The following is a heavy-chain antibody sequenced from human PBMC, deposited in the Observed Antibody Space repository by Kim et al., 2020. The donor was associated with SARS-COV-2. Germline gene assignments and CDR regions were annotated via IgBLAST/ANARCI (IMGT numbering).Heavy chain of an antibody. CDR2: IYYSGST. CDR3: ASKPRGAQTYYYDSSGDSVRYYYYYGMDV. CDR1: GGSVSSGSYY. Sequence: SETLSLTCTVSGGSVSSGSYYWSWIRQPPGKGLEWIGYIYYSGSTNYNPSLKSRVTISVDTSKNQFSLKLSSVTAADTAVYYCASKPRGAQTYYYDSSGDSVRYYYYYGMDVWGQGTTVTVSS. D-gene: IGHD3-22*01. J-gene: IGHJ6*02. V-gene: IGHV4-61*01.